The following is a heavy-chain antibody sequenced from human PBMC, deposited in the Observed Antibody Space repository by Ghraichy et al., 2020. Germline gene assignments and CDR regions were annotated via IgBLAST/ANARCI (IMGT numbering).Heavy chain of an antibody. CDR2: ICGGCSST. J-gene: IGHJ4*02. CDR3: AKERDSSWPD. Sequence: GGSLRLSCAASGFTFSNYAMSWVRQAPGKGLEWVSSICGGCSSTYYVDSVKGRFTISRDDSKNTLYLQMNSLRGDDTAIYYCAKERDSSWPDWGQGTLVTVSS. CDR1: GFTFSNYA. V-gene: IGHV3-23*01. D-gene: IGHD6-13*01.